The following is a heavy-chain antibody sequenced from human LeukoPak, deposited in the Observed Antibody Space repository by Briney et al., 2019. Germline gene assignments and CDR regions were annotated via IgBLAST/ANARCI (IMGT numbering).Heavy chain of an antibody. Sequence: PSETLSLTCTVSGYSISSGYYWGWIRQPPGKGLEWIGSIYHSGSTYYNPSLKSRVTISVDTSKNQFSLKLSSVTAADTAVYYCARGMGVIVVAQGFDYWGQGTLVTVSS. CDR3: ARGMGVIVVAQGFDY. CDR1: GYSISSGYY. CDR2: IYHSGST. D-gene: IGHD3-22*01. V-gene: IGHV4-38-2*02. J-gene: IGHJ4*02.